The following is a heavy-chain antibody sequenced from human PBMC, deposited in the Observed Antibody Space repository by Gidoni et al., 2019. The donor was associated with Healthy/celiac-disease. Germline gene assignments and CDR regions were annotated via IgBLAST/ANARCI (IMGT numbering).Heavy chain of an antibody. CDR3: ASSATYGYLYYFDY. J-gene: IGHJ4*02. CDR2: IYSGGST. D-gene: IGHD5-18*01. Sequence: EWVSVIYSGGSTYYADSVKGRFTISRDNSKNTLYLQMNSLRAEDTAVYYCASSATYGYLYYFDYWGQGTLVTVSS. V-gene: IGHV3-66*02.